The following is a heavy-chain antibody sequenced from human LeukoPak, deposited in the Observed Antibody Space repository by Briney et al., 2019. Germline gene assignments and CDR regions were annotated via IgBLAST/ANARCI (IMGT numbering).Heavy chain of an antibody. CDR1: RFTFSDYY. D-gene: IGHD2-2*01. Sequence: GGSLRLSCAASRFTFSDYYMNWIRQAPGKGLEWVSYISNSGTYTNYADSVKGRFTISRDNAKNSLYLQMNSLRDEDTAVYYCARGVVPAAMSWFDPWGQGTLVTVSS. CDR3: ARGVVPAAMSWFDP. CDR2: ISNSGTYT. J-gene: IGHJ5*02. V-gene: IGHV3-11*06.